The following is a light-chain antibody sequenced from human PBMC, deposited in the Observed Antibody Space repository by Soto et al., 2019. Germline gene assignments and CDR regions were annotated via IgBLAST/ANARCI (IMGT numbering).Light chain of an antibody. J-gene: IGKJ2*01. CDR2: DAS. CDR3: QQRINWPPMFT. CDR1: QSVSSY. V-gene: IGKV3-11*01. Sequence: EIVLTQSPPTLSLSPGESATLSCRASQSVSSYFSWYQQKPGQAPRLVIYDASNRATGIPPRFSGSGSGTDFTLTISSLEPEDFAVYYCQQRINWPPMFTFGQETKLEIK.